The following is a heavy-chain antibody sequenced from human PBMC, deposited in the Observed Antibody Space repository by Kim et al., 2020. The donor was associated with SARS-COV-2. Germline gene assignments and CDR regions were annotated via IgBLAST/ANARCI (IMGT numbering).Heavy chain of an antibody. CDR2: IYYSGST. Sequence: SETLSLTCTVSGGSISSGGYYWSWIRQHPGKGLEWIGYIYYSGSTYYNPSLKSRVTISVDTSKNQFSLKLSSVTAADTAVYYCAREEVVTAMRFDPWGQGTLVTVSS. V-gene: IGHV4-31*03. CDR3: AREEVVTAMRFDP. CDR1: GGSISSGGYY. J-gene: IGHJ5*02. D-gene: IGHD2-21*02.